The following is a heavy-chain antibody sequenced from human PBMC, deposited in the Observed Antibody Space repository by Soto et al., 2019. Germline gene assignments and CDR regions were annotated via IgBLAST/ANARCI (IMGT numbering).Heavy chain of an antibody. CDR3: AKNLAGTKAIDY. CDR2: ISGSGGST. V-gene: IGHV3-23*01. D-gene: IGHD6-19*01. Sequence: PGGSLRLSCAASGFTFSSYAMSWVRQAPGKGLEWVSAISGSGGSTYYADSVKGRFTTSRDNSKNTPYLQMNSLRAEDTAVYYCAKNLAGTKAIDYWGQGTLVTVSS. J-gene: IGHJ4*02. CDR1: GFTFSSYA.